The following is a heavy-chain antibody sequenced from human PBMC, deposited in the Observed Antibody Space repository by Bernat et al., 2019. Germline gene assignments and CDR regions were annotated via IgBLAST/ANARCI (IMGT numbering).Heavy chain of an antibody. CDR1: GFTFSSYS. CDR3: ARDGGWYPATPQFDF. CDR2: ISSSSSYI. V-gene: IGHV3-21*01. Sequence: EVQLVESGGGLVKPGGSLRLSCAASGFTFSSYSMNWVRQAPGKGLEWVSSISSSSSYIYYAYSVKGRFTISSDNATNSLYLQMNGLRAEDTAVYYCARDGGWYPATPQFDFWGQGTLVTVSS. J-gene: IGHJ4*02. D-gene: IGHD6-19*01.